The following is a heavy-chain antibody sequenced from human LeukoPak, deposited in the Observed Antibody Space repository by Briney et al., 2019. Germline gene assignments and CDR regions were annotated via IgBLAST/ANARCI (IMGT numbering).Heavy chain of an antibody. V-gene: IGHV1-69*01. Sequence: SVKVSCKASGGTFSSYAISWVRQAPGQGLEWMGGIIPIFGTANYAQKFQGRVTITADESTSTAYMELSSLRSEDTAVYYCARQGYCSSTSCYGEGYYYYGMDVWGKGTTVTVSS. J-gene: IGHJ6*04. CDR2: IIPIFGTA. CDR3: ARQGYCSSTSCYGEGYYYYGMDV. CDR1: GGTFSSYA. D-gene: IGHD2-2*01.